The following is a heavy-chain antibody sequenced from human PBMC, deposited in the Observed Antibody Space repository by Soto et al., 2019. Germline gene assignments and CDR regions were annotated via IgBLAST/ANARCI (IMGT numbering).Heavy chain of an antibody. D-gene: IGHD1-26*01. Sequence: EVQLVESGGGLVQPGGSLRLSCAASGFTFSSYSMNWVRQAPGKGLEWVSYISSSSSTIYYADSVKGRFTISRDNAKNALYLQMTSLRDEDTAVYYCARDGGSLGYWGQGTMVTVSS. CDR3: ARDGGSLGY. CDR2: ISSSSSTI. CDR1: GFTFSSYS. V-gene: IGHV3-48*02. J-gene: IGHJ4*02.